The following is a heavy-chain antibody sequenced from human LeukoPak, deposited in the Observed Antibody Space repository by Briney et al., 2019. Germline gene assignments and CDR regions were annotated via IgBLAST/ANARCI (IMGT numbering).Heavy chain of an antibody. D-gene: IGHD1-1*01. J-gene: IGHJ5*02. CDR3: ARTTGPFDP. V-gene: IGHV4-61*02. CDR1: GGSISSGSYY. CDR2: IYTSGST. Sequence: PSETLSLTCTVSGGSISSGSYYWSWIRQPAGKGLEWIGRIYTSGSTNYNPSLKSRVTISVDTSKNQFSLKLSSVTAADTAVYYCARTTGPFDPWGQGTLVTVSS.